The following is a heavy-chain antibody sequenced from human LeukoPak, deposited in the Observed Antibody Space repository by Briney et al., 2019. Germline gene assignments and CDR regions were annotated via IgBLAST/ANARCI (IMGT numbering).Heavy chain of an antibody. Sequence: GASVNVSCKTSGYTFTNYDINWVRQATGQGLEWMGWMNPSSGNSGKAQKFQGRLTMTRDTSMTTAYMELTSLGSDDTAVYYCARDRAEYGGNSLGYWGQGTLVTVSS. CDR3: ARDRAEYGGNSLGY. CDR1: GYTFTNYD. V-gene: IGHV1-8*01. CDR2: MNPSSGNS. D-gene: IGHD4-23*01. J-gene: IGHJ4*02.